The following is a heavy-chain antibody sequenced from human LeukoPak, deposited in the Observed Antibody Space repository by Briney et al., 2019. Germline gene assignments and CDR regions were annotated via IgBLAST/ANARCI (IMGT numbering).Heavy chain of an antibody. CDR3: ARATAYCSSTSCQYFQH. V-gene: IGHV4-61*02. J-gene: IGHJ1*01. D-gene: IGHD2-2*01. CDR2: IYTSGST. Sequence: PSQTLSLTCTVSGGSISSGSYYWSWIRQPAGKGLEWIGRIYTSGSTNYNPSLKSRVTISVDTSKNQFSLKLSSVTAADTAVYYCARATAYCSSTSCQYFQHWGQGTLVTVSS. CDR1: GGSISSGSYY.